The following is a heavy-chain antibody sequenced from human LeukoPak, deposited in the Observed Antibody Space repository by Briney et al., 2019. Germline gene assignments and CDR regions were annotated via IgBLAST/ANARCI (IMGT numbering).Heavy chain of an antibody. V-gene: IGHV3-7*01. Sequence: GGSLRLACAASGFTFSSYWMSWVRQAPEKGLEWVANIKQDGSERYYVDSVKGRFTVFRDNTKNSLYMQMDSLTAEGTAVYYCARVGATIEYFDYWGQGSLVTVSS. D-gene: IGHD5-12*01. CDR2: IKQDGSER. J-gene: IGHJ4*02. CDR3: ARVGATIEYFDY. CDR1: GFTFSSYW.